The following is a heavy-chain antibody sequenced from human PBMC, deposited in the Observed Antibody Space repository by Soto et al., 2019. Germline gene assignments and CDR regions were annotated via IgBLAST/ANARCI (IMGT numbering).Heavy chain of an antibody. CDR2: INHSGST. J-gene: IGHJ4*02. CDR1: GGSFSGYY. CDR3: ASARWDY. Sequence: SETLSLTCAVYGGSFSGYYWSWIRQPPGKGLEWIGEINHSGSTNYNPSLKSRVTISIDTSKNQFSLKLSSVTAADTAVYYCASARWDYWGQGTQVTVSS. V-gene: IGHV4-34*01.